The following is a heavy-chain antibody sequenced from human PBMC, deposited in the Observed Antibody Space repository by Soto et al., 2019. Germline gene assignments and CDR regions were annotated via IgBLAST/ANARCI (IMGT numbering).Heavy chain of an antibody. V-gene: IGHV4-30-2*01. Sequence: PSETLSLTCAVSGGSISSGGYSFNCIRQPPGKGLEWVGYIYHSGSTYYSPTLKSRVTISVDRSKNQFSLKLISVTAADTAVYYCARAEQQFIPHAFDIWGQGTMVTVSS. CDR2: IYHSGST. CDR3: ARAEQQFIPHAFDI. CDR1: GGSISSGGYS. J-gene: IGHJ3*02. D-gene: IGHD6-13*01.